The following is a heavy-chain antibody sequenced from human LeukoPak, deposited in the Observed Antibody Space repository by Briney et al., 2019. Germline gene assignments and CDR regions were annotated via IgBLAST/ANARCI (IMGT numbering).Heavy chain of an antibody. D-gene: IGHD2-15*01. CDR3: ARVHGGYPFDQ. CDR2: IRYDGSKK. J-gene: IGHJ4*02. V-gene: IGHV3-30*02. Sequence: GGSLRLSCAASGFTFSSYGMHWVRQAPGKGLEWVAFIRYDGSKKFYAESVKGRSTISRDNSKNTLYLQMNSLRAEDTAVYYCARVHGGYPFDQWGQGTLVTVSS. CDR1: GFTFSSYG.